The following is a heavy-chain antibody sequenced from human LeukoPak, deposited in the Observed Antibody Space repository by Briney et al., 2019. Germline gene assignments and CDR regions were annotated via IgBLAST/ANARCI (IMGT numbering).Heavy chain of an antibody. V-gene: IGHV1-46*03. CDR1: GYTFTSYY. Sequence: ASVKVSCKASGYTFTSYYMHWLRQAPGQGLEWMGIINPSGGSTSYAQKFQGRVTMTRDTSTSTVYMELSSLRSEDTAVYYCARGLGIAAAGKAPFDYWGQGTLVTVSS. J-gene: IGHJ4*02. CDR2: INPSGGST. D-gene: IGHD6-13*01. CDR3: ARGLGIAAAGKAPFDY.